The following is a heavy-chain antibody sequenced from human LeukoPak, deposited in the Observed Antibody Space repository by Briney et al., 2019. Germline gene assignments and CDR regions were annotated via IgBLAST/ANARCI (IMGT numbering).Heavy chain of an antibody. D-gene: IGHD3-10*01. CDR1: GFSFGNYW. V-gene: IGHV3-30*03. CDR3: ARDLRKGRYFDY. CDR2: ISSDGSNK. J-gene: IGHJ4*02. Sequence: GGSLTLSCAASGFSFGNYWMTWVRQPQGKGLEWVALISSDGSNKDYADSVKGRFTISRDNSKNTLYVQMNSLRAEDTAVYYCARDLRKGRYFDYWGQGTLVTVSS.